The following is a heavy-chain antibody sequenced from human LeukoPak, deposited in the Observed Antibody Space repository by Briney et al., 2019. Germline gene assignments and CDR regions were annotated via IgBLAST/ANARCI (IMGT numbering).Heavy chain of an antibody. Sequence: SETLSLTCTVSGGSISSGGYYWSWIRQHPGKGLEWIGYIYYSGSTYYNPSLKSRVTISVDTSKNQFSLKLSSVTAADTAVYYCARDGTTGPDYWGQGTLVTASS. J-gene: IGHJ4*02. CDR3: ARDGTTGPDY. D-gene: IGHD1-1*01. CDR1: GGSISSGGYY. V-gene: IGHV4-31*03. CDR2: IYYSGST.